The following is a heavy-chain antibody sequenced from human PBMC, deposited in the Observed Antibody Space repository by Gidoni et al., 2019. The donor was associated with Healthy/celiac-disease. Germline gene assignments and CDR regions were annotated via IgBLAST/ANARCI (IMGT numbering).Heavy chain of an antibody. D-gene: IGHD3-3*01. CDR3: AKDLFGVVRAFDI. J-gene: IGHJ3*02. CDR2: ISGSGGST. Sequence: EVQLLESGGGLVQPGGSLRLSCAASGFTFSSYAMSWVRQAPGKGLELVSAISGSGGSTYYADSVKGRFTISRDNSKNTLYLQMNSLRAEDTAVYYCAKDLFGVVRAFDIWGQGTMVTVSS. V-gene: IGHV3-23*01. CDR1: GFTFSSYA.